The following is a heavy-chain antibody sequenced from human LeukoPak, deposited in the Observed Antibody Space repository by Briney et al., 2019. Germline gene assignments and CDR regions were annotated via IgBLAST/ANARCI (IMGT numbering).Heavy chain of an antibody. D-gene: IGHD6-13*01. J-gene: IGHJ4*02. CDR2: ISSSSSYI. CDR3: ARVLWSGIAAAGTWPIDY. CDR1: GFTLSSYN. Sequence: GGSLRLSCVASGFTLSSYNMNWVRQAPGKGLEWVSSISSSSSYIYYADSVKGRFTISRDNAKNSLYLQMNSLRAEDTAVYYCARVLWSGIAAAGTWPIDYWGQGTLVTVSS. V-gene: IGHV3-21*01.